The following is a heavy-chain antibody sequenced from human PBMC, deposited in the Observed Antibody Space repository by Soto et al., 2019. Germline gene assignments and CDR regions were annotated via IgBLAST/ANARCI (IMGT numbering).Heavy chain of an antibody. V-gene: IGHV3-23*01. CDR2: ISGSGGST. D-gene: IGHD3-3*01. Sequence: GGSLRLSCAASGFTFSSYAMSWVRQAPGKGLEWVSAISGSGGSTYYADSVKGRFTISRDNSKNTLYLQMNSLRAEDTAVYYCAKSPQRSGYHTRYFDYWGQGTLVTVSS. CDR3: AKSPQRSGYHTRYFDY. J-gene: IGHJ4*02. CDR1: GFTFSSYA.